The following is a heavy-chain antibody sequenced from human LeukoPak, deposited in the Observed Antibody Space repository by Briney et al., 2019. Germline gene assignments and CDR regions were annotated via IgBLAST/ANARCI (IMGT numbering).Heavy chain of an antibody. CDR2: MYYGGST. V-gene: IGHV4-39*01. D-gene: IGHD6-19*01. Sequence: SETLSLTCTVSGGSISSSSYYWVWIRQPPGKGLEWIGSMYYGGSTYYNPSLESRVTISIDTSKNQFSLKLSSVTAADTAVYYCARGPMYTSGWYVYWGQGTLVTVSS. CDR3: ARGPMYTSGWYVY. CDR1: GGSISSSSYY. J-gene: IGHJ4*02.